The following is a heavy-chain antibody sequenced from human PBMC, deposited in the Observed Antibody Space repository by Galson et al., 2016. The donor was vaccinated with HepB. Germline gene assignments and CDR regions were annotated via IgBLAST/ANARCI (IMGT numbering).Heavy chain of an antibody. J-gene: IGHJ6*03. V-gene: IGHV5-10-1*01. CDR1: GYNFNTYW. CDR2: IDPKDSYT. CDR3: ARHKLLYYMDV. Sequence: QSGAEVKKPGESLRISCKGSGYNFNTYWISWVRQMPGKGLEWMGRIDPKDSYTNYGPSFQGHVTISVDKSISTAFLQWSSLKASDTAIYFCARHKLLYYMDVWGKGTTVTVS.